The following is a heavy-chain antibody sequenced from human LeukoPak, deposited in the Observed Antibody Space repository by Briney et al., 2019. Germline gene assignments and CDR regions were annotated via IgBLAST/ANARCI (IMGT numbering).Heavy chain of an antibody. V-gene: IGHV4-59*01. CDR3: ARGATAYSY. D-gene: IGHD1-26*01. Sequence: GSLRLSCAVSGFTFSNYWMSWARQSPGKGLEWIGYIYYSGSTNYNPSLKSRVTISVDTSKNQFSLKLSSVTAADTAVYYCARGATAYSYWGQGTLVTVSS. CDR1: GFTFSNYW. CDR2: IYYSGST. J-gene: IGHJ4*02.